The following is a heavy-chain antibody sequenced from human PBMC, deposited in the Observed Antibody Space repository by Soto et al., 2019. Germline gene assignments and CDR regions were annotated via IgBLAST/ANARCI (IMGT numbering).Heavy chain of an antibody. Sequence: PGGSLRLSCAASGFTVSSNYMSWVRQAPGKGLEWVSVIYSGGSTYYADSVKGRFTISRDNSKNTLYLQMNSLRAEDTAVYYCASQGIVGASLVPLGPYYYYYGMDVWGQGTTLTVSS. CDR3: ASQGIVGASLVPLGPYYYYYGMDV. J-gene: IGHJ6*02. CDR1: GFTVSSNY. D-gene: IGHD1-26*01. V-gene: IGHV3-53*01. CDR2: IYSGGST.